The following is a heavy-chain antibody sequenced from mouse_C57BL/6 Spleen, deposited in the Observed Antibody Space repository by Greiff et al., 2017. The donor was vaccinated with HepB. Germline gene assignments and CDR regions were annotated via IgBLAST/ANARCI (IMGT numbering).Heavy chain of an antibody. D-gene: IGHD4-1*01. J-gene: IGHJ3*01. V-gene: IGHV1-15*01. CDR2: IDPETGGT. CDR3: TRWAWFAY. CDR1: GYTFTDYE. Sequence: QVQLKQSGAELVRPGASVTLSCKASGYTFTDYEMHWVKQTPVHGLEWIGAIDPETGGTAYNQKFKGRAILTADKSSSTAYMELRSLTSEDSAVYYCTRWAWFAYWGQGTLVTVSA.